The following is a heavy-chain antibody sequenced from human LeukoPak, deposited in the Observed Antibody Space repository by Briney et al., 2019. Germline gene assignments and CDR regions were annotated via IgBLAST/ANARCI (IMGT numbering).Heavy chain of an antibody. CDR2: IYHSGST. J-gene: IGHJ4*02. D-gene: IGHD3-9*01. CDR3: ARGEDFERYYLAY. CDR1: GYSISSGYY. Sequence: PSETLSLTCTVPGYSISSGYYWGWIRQPPGKGLEWIGSIYHSGSTYYNPSLKGRVTISVDTSKNQFSLKLTSVTAADTAVYFCARGEDFERYYLAYWGQGTLVTVSS. V-gene: IGHV4-38-2*02.